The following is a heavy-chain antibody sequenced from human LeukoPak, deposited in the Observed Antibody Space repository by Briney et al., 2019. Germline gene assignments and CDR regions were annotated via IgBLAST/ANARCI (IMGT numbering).Heavy chain of an antibody. D-gene: IGHD3-3*01. CDR1: GFTVSSNY. CDR3: ARDSGQHFDFWSGYYDAFDI. Sequence: GGSLRLSCAASGFTVSSNYMSWVRQAPGKGLEWVSIIYSGGSTFYADSVKGRFTISRDNSKNTLYLQMNSLRAEDTAVYYCARDSGQHFDFWSGYYDAFDIWGQGTMVTVSS. J-gene: IGHJ3*02. CDR2: IYSGGST. V-gene: IGHV3-53*05.